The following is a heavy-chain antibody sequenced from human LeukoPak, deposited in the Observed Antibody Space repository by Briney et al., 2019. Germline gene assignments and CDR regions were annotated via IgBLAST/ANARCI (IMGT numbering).Heavy chain of an antibody. Sequence: GGSLRLSCAASGFTFSSYAMHWVRQAPGKGLEWVAVISYDGSNKYYADSVKGRFTISRDNSKNTLYLQMNSLRAEDTAVYYCAPLGVFDYWGQGTQVTVSS. CDR3: APLGVFDY. CDR2: ISYDGSNK. D-gene: IGHD3-16*01. CDR1: GFTFSSYA. V-gene: IGHV3-30*04. J-gene: IGHJ4*02.